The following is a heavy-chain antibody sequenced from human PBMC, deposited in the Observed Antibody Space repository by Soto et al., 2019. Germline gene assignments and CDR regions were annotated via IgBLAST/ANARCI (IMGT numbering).Heavy chain of an antibody. J-gene: IGHJ4*02. D-gene: IGHD2-15*01. Sequence: QVQLVESGGGVVQPGRSLRLSCAASGFTFTTYAIHWVRQAPGKGLEWVALISNDGRGKYYADSVKGRCTISRDNSKNTLYLQMNRLRSVDTAVYYCARDQCFGGGRSCYYFDFWGQGTLVTVSS. CDR1: GFTFTTYA. CDR2: ISNDGRGK. V-gene: IGHV3-30*04. CDR3: ARDQCFGGGRSCYYFDF.